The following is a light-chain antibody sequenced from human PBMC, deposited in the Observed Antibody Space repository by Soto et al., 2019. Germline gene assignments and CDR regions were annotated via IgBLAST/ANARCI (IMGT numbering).Light chain of an antibody. CDR1: QSVSSN. J-gene: IGKJ1*01. Sequence: EIVMTQSPATLSVTTGESATLSCMASQSVSSNLAWYQQKPGQAPRLLIYGASTRATGTPVRFSGSGSGTEFTLTISSLQCEDFAVYYCQQYNNWPGTFGQGTKVEIK. CDR2: GAS. V-gene: IGKV3-15*01. CDR3: QQYNNWPGT.